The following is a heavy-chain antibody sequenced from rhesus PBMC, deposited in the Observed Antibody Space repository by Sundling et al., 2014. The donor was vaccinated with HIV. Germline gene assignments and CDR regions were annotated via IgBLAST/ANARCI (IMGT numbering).Heavy chain of an antibody. V-gene: IGHV2-174*02. Sequence: QVTLKESGPALVKPTQTLTLTCTFSGFSLSSSGVGVGWIRQPPGKTLEWLAHIYWDDDKRYSPSLKSRLTISKDTSKNQVVLTMTNMDPVDTATYYCARIEGTTLFDYWGQGVLVTVSS. D-gene: IGHD2-33*01. CDR3: ARIEGTTLFDY. CDR2: IYWDDDK. J-gene: IGHJ4*01. CDR1: GFSLSSSGVG.